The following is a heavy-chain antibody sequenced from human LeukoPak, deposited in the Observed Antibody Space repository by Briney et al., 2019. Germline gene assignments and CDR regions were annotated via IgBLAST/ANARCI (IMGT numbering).Heavy chain of an antibody. J-gene: IGHJ3*02. V-gene: IGHV3-48*01. CDR2: ISSSSSTI. CDR1: GFTFSSYS. CDR3: ARQADYIPGGAFDI. Sequence: GGSLRLSCAASGFTFSSYSMNWVRQAPGKGLECVSYISSSSSTIYYADSVKGRFTISRDNAKNSLYLQMNSLRAEDTAVYYCARQADYIPGGAFDIWGQGTMVTVSS. D-gene: IGHD4-11*01.